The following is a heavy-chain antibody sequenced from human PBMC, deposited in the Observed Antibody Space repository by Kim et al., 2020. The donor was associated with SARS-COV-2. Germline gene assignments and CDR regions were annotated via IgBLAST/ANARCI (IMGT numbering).Heavy chain of an antibody. J-gene: IGHJ4*02. CDR1: GFTFSSYA. D-gene: IGHD6-13*01. Sequence: GGSLRLSCAASGFTFSSYAMTWVRQAPGKGLEWVSFTSSTGSIIYYADSVEGRFTISRDNAKNSVSLQMNSLRDEDTAMYYCASRGYYIDFWGQGTLVTV. V-gene: IGHV3-48*02. CDR2: TSSTGSII. CDR3: ASRGYYIDF.